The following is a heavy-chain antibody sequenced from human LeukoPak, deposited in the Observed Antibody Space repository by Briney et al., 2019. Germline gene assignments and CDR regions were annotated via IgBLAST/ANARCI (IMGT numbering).Heavy chain of an antibody. CDR1: GYTFTKYG. CDR2: ISAYNGNT. Sequence: ASVKVSCKACGYTFTKYGISGVRQAPGQGREGVGWISAYNGNTNYAQKLQGRVTMTTDTSTSTAYMELRSLRSDDTAVYYCAREYGTAMAPLYYFDYWGQGTLVTVSS. J-gene: IGHJ4*02. D-gene: IGHD5-18*01. CDR3: AREYGTAMAPLYYFDY. V-gene: IGHV1-18*04.